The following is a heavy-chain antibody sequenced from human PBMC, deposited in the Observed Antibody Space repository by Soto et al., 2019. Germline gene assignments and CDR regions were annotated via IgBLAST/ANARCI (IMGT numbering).Heavy chain of an antibody. CDR3: ARQARGDYYDSSGYPPSFDY. CDR1: GYSFTSYW. J-gene: IGHJ4*02. D-gene: IGHD3-22*01. CDR2: IYPGDSDT. Sequence: GESLKISCKGSGYSFTSYWIGWVRQMPGKGLEWMGIIYPGDSDTRYSPSFQGQVTISADKSIGTAYLQWSSLKASDTAMYYCARQARGDYYDSSGYPPSFDYWGQGTLVTVSS. V-gene: IGHV5-51*01.